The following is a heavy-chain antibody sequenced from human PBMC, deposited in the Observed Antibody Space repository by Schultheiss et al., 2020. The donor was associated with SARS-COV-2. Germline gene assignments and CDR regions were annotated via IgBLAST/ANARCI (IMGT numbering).Heavy chain of an antibody. CDR1: GYSFTSYW. CDR2: IYPGDSDT. V-gene: IGHV5-51*01. CDR3: ARDKGSYDSGGDDAFDI. D-gene: IGHD3-22*01. Sequence: GESLKISCKGSGYSFTSYWIGWVRQMPGKGLEWMGIIYPGDSDTRYSPSFQGQVTISADKSISTAYLQWSSLKASDTAMYYCARDKGSYDSGGDDAFDIWGQGTMVTVSS. J-gene: IGHJ3*02.